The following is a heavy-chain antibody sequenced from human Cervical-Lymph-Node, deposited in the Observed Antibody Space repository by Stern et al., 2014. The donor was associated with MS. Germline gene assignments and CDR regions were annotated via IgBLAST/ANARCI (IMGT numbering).Heavy chain of an antibody. J-gene: IGHJ4*02. CDR2: IDPNSGGT. V-gene: IGHV1-2*06. CDR1: GYTFTDSY. D-gene: IGHD6-19*01. CDR3: AIGNIGWHEGDY. Sequence: VKLVQSGAEVAKPGASVKVSCKASGYTFTDSYMHWVRQAPGQGLEWLGRIDPNSGGTNCAQMVQGRVTMTRDTSISTAYMELSRLRSDDTAVYYCAIGNIGWHEGDYWGQGTLVTVSS.